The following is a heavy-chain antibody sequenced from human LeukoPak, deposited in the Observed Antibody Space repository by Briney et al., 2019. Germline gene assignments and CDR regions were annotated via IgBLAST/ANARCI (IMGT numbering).Heavy chain of an antibody. CDR1: GYTFTSYG. CDR3: AREGTDIVVVPAAMPDY. D-gene: IGHD2-2*01. Sequence: ASVKVSCKASGYTFTSYGISWVRQAPGQGLEWMGWISAYNGNTNYAQKLQGRVTMTTDTSTSTAYMELRSLRSDDTAVYYCAREGTDIVVVPAAMPDYWGQGTLVTVSS. J-gene: IGHJ4*02. V-gene: IGHV1-18*04. CDR2: ISAYNGNT.